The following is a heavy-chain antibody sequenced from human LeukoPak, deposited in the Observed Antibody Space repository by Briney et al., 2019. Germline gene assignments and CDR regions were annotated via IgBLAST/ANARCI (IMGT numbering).Heavy chain of an antibody. Sequence: GGSLRLSCAASGFTFSRHGMHWVRQAPGKWLEWVAVIGDTGRAKYYADSVEGRFTASRDNFKNTLYLEMNSLRYDDTALYYCARDYRKRYFDWLPDYWGQGTLVTVSS. CDR1: GFTFSRHG. D-gene: IGHD3-9*01. CDR3: ARDYRKRYFDWLPDY. V-gene: IGHV3-30*03. CDR2: IGDTGRAK. J-gene: IGHJ4*02.